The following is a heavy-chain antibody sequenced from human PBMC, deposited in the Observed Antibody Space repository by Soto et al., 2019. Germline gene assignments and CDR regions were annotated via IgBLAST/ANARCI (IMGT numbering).Heavy chain of an antibody. CDR3: AKNSGWFNT. D-gene: IGHD3-10*01. Sequence: PGGSLRLSCGTSGFTFNDYGMNWVRQAPGKGLEWVSTIGGSGETTYYADSVKGRFTISRDNSKNTLYLQMNSLRADDTALYYCAKNSGWFNTWGQGALVTVSS. CDR1: GFTFNDYG. J-gene: IGHJ5*02. CDR2: IGGSGETT. V-gene: IGHV3-23*01.